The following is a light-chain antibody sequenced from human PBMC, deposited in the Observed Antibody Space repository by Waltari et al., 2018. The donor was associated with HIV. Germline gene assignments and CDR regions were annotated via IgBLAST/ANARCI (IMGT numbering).Light chain of an antibody. CDR3: CSYAGSSAVV. J-gene: IGLJ2*01. CDR1: SSDVGNYNL. CDR2: EVS. Sequence: QSALTQPASVSGSPGQSITISCTGTSSDVGNYNLVSWYQQHPGKVPKVMIYEVSKRPSGVSNHFSGSKSGNRASLTISGLQAEDEADYYCCSYAGSSAVVFGGGTKLTVL. V-gene: IGLV2-23*02.